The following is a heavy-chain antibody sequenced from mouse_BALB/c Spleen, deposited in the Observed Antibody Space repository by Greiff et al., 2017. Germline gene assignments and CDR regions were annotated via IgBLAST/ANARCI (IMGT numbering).Heavy chain of an antibody. Sequence: QVQLQQSGAELVKPGASVKLSCKTSGYTFTSYWIQWVKQRPGQGLGWIGEIFPGTGTTYYNEKFKGKATLTIDTSSSTAYMQLSSLTSEDSAVYFCARGNYGSSYRYFDVWGAGTTVTVSS. V-gene: IGHV1S132*01. J-gene: IGHJ1*01. CDR1: GYTFTSYW. CDR2: IFPGTGTT. D-gene: IGHD1-1*01. CDR3: ARGNYGSSYRYFDV.